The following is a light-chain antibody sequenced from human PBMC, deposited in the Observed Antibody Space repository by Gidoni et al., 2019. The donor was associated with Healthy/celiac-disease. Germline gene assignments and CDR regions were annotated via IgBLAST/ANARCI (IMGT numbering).Light chain of an antibody. CDR3: QQSYSTPRT. Sequence: DIQMTQSPSSLSASVGDRVTITCRASQSISSYLNWYQQKPGKAPKLLIYAASSLQSGVPSRFSGSGSGTDFTITISSLQPEDFATCYCQQSYSTPRTFGQGTRVEIK. CDR1: QSISSY. V-gene: IGKV1-39*01. J-gene: IGKJ1*01. CDR2: AAS.